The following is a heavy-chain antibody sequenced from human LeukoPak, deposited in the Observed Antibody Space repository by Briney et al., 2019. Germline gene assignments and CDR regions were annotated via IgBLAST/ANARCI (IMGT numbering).Heavy chain of an antibody. CDR2: ISYDGSNK. V-gene: IGHV3-30*04. D-gene: IGHD2-8*01. CDR1: GFTYTKHA. J-gene: IGHJ6*03. CDR3: AKDRCSNGIGCYYYYMEV. Sequence: PGGSLRLSCAASGFTYTKHAMHWVRQAPGKGLEWVAVISYDGSNKKYADSVKGRFTISRDNSKNTLYLQMNSLRTEDTAVYYCAKDRCSNGIGCYYYYMEVWGKGTTVTISS.